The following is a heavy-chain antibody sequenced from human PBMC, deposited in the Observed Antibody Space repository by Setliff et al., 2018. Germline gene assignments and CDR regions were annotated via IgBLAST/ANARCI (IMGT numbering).Heavy chain of an antibody. CDR3: ACPDILTGLSDY. D-gene: IGHD3-9*01. Sequence: GESLKISCKGSGFSFTGYWIDWVRQMPGKGLEWMGIIYFGDSDTRYSPSFQGQVTISADKSISTAYLQWSSLRREDTAVYYCACPDILTGLSDYWGQGTLVTVS. J-gene: IGHJ4*02. CDR2: IYFGDSDT. CDR1: GFSFTGYW. V-gene: IGHV5-51*01.